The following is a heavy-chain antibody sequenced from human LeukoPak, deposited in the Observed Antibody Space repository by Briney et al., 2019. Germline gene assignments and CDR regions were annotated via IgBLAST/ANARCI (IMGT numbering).Heavy chain of an antibody. V-gene: IGHV4-34*01. CDR3: ARLGRGVTPRYYYGMDV. J-gene: IGHJ6*02. CDR2: INHSGST. D-gene: IGHD4-23*01. Sequence: PSETLSLTCAVYGASFSGYYWSWIRQPPGKGLEWLGEINHSGSTDYNPSLKSRVTISVDTSKNQFSLKLSSVTAADTAVYYCARLGRGVTPRYYYGMDVWGQGTTVTVSS. CDR1: GASFSGYY.